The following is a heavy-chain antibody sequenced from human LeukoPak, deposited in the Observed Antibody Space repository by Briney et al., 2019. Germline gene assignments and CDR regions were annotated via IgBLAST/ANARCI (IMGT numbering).Heavy chain of an antibody. D-gene: IGHD6-13*01. CDR1: GYTFTSYG. V-gene: IGHV1-18*01. CDR3: ARVRRYSSSWYPYLIGY. Sequence: ASVKVSCKASGYTFTSYGISWVRQAPGQGLEWMGWISAYNGNTNYAQKFQGRVTMTRNTSISTAYMELSSLRSEDTAVYYCARVRRYSSSWYPYLIGYWGQGTLVTVSS. CDR2: ISAYNGNT. J-gene: IGHJ4*02.